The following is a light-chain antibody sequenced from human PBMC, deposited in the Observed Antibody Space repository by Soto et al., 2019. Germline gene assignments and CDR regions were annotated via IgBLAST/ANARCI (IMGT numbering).Light chain of an antibody. V-gene: IGLV2-14*01. Sequence: QSALTQPASVSGSPGQSITISCTGTSSDIGDYNYVSWYQQYPGKVPKLVIYDVSHRPSGVSNRFSGSKSXXXASXTISGLQAEDEADYYCSSSTTTTSLVVFGGGTKLTVL. CDR2: DVS. CDR1: SSDIGDYNY. CDR3: SSSTTTTSLVV. J-gene: IGLJ3*02.